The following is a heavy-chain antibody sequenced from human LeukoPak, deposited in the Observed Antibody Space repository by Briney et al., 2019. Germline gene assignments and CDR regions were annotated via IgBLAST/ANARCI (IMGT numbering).Heavy chain of an antibody. D-gene: IGHD1-14*01. CDR3: ARFDTTLGFDF. CDR1: GYTFSSYA. V-gene: IGHV1-3*01. Sequence: ASVKVSCKASGYTFSSYAIHWVRQAPGQRLEWMGWINAGTGNRKYSQKFQGRVTITRDTSASTAYMELSSLTSEDTALYYCARFDTTLGFDFWGQGTLVTVSS. J-gene: IGHJ4*02. CDR2: INAGTGNR.